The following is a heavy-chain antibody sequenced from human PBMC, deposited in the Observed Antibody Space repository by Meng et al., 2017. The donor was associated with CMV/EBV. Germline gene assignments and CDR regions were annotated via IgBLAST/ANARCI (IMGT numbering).Heavy chain of an antibody. CDR2: ISAYNGNT. Sequence: ASVKVSCKASGYTFTSYGISWVRQAPGQGLEWMGWISAYNGNTNYAQKLQGRVTMTTDTSTSTAYMELRSLRSDDTAVYYCARDSGRGYCSGGSCYNPDWGQGNTVTVSS. CDR1: GYTFTSYG. CDR3: ARDSGRGYCSGGSCYNPD. J-gene: IGHJ6*02. V-gene: IGHV1-18*01. D-gene: IGHD2-15*01.